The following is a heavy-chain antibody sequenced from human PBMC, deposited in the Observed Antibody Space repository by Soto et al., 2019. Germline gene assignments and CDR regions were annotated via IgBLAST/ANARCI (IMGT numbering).Heavy chain of an antibody. Sequence: ASQTRSLTCSVSAVTMSHGGYSCNWLRHSPWKGRDWLGYISHLETTYYNPCFKCRLSLSIDRTSNQFSLSLSSMTAAAKAVYYCASGGGYDSLDFWGQGIQVTVSS. D-gene: IGHD2-15*01. V-gene: IGHV4-30-2*06. CDR1: AVTMSHGGYS. J-gene: IGHJ4*02. CDR3: ASGGGYDSLDF. CDR2: ISHLETT.